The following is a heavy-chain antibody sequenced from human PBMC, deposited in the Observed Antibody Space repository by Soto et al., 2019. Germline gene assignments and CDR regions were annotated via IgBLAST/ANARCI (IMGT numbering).Heavy chain of an antibody. J-gene: IGHJ6*02. V-gene: IGHV3-74*01. CDR1: GFTFSSYW. CDR3: ARGLRNYYGVDV. CDR2: INSDETTT. D-gene: IGHD2-21*01. Sequence: GGSLRLSCAASGFTFSSYWMHWVRQAPGKGLMWVSRINSDETTTGYADSLKGRFTISRDNAKNTLYLQMNSPRAEDTAVYYCARGLRNYYGVDVWGQGTTVTVSS.